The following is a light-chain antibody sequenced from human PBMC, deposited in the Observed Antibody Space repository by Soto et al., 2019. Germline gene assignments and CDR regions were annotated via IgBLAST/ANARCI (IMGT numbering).Light chain of an antibody. Sequence: EIVLTQSPGTLSLSPGERATLSCRASESVRSSYLSWYQQKPGQPPRLLIYDGSTRATGIPDRFSGSGSGTDFTLTISKLEPGDFAVYYCQQYDTSDTWTFGQGTKVDIK. CDR2: DGS. CDR3: QQYDTSDTWT. J-gene: IGKJ1*01. CDR1: ESVRSSY. V-gene: IGKV3-20*01.